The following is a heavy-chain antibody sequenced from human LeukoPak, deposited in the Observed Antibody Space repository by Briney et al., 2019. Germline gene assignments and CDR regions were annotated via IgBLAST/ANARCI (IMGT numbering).Heavy chain of an antibody. CDR1: GYTFTSYY. CDR2: INPSGGST. V-gene: IGHV1-46*01. CDR3: ARLKTSGSDWFGFDY. D-gene: IGHD6-19*01. J-gene: IGHJ4*02. Sequence: ASVKVSCKASGYTFTSYYMHWVRQAPGQGLEWMGIINPSGGSTSYAQKFQGRLTITADESAGTAIMELGSLRSDDTAMYYCARLKTSGSDWFGFDYWGQGTLVTISS.